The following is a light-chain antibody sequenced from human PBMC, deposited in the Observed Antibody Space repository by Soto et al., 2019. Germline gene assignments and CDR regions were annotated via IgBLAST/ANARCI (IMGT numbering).Light chain of an antibody. Sequence: IVFTQSPGTLSLSTGERATLSCRASQSVSSSYLAWYQQKPGQAPRLLIYGASSRATGIPDRFSGSGSGTDFTLTISRLEPEDFAVYYCQQYGSSPETFGQGTKVDIK. V-gene: IGKV3-20*01. CDR3: QQYGSSPET. J-gene: IGKJ1*01. CDR2: GAS. CDR1: QSVSSSY.